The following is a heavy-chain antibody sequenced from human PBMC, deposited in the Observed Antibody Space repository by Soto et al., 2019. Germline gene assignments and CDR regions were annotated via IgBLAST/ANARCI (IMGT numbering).Heavy chain of an antibody. CDR3: AREGGNGIDY. CDR1: GGSISSGAYY. Sequence: PSETLSLTSTVSGGSISSGAYYWSWIGQYPGKGLEWIGYVSYSGSTYYNPSLKSRVSISVDTSKNQFSLNLISVTAAETAVYYCAREGGNGIDYWGQGTLVTVSS. J-gene: IGHJ4*02. CDR2: VSYSGST. V-gene: IGHV4-31*03. D-gene: IGHD3-16*01.